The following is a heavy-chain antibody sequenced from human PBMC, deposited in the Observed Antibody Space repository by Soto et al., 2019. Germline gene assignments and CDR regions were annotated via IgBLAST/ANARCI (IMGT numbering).Heavy chain of an antibody. D-gene: IGHD3-3*01. CDR2: ISYDGSNK. CDR1: GFTFSSYA. Sequence: GGSLRLSCAASGFTFSSYAMHWVRQAPGKGLEWVAVISYDGSNKYYADSVKGRFTISRDNSKNTLYLQMNSLRAEDTAVYYCARKEIFGVDGYYYYGMDVWGQGTTVTVSS. V-gene: IGHV3-30-3*01. CDR3: ARKEIFGVDGYYYYGMDV. J-gene: IGHJ6*02.